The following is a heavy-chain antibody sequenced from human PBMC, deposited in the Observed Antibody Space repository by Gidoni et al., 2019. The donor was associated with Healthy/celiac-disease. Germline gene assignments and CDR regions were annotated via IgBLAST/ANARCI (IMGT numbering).Heavy chain of an antibody. D-gene: IGHD1-26*01. Sequence: QVQLQESGPGLVKPSQTLSLTCTVSGGSISSGGYYWSWIRQHPGKGLELIGYLYSSGSTYYNPSLKSRVTISVDTSKNQFSLKLSAVTAADTAVYYCARDLEGGSYYYWGQGTLVTVSS. CDR3: ARDLEGGSYYY. V-gene: IGHV4-31*03. CDR1: GGSISSGGYY. J-gene: IGHJ4*02. CDR2: LYSSGST.